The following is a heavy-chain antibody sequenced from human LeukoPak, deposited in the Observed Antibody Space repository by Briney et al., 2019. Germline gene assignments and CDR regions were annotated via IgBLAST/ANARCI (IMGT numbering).Heavy chain of an antibody. D-gene: IGHD6-19*01. J-gene: IGHJ4*02. CDR3: ASRIAVALNYFDY. V-gene: IGHV4-39*01. CDR1: GGSISSSSYY. CDR2: IYYSGRT. Sequence: SETLSLTCTVPGGSISSSSYYWGWIRQPPGKGLEWIGSIYYSGRTYHNPSLKSRVTISVDTSKNQFSLKVSSVTAADTAVYYCASRIAVALNYFDYWGQGTLVTVSS.